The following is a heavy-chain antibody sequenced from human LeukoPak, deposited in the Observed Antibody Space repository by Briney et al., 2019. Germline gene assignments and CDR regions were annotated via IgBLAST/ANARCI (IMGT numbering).Heavy chain of an antibody. V-gene: IGHV4-39*07. Sequence: SETLSLTCTVSGGSISSSSYYWGRIRQPPGKGREWNGRIYYSGSTYYNPSLKSRVTISVETSKNQFSLKLSSVTAADTAVYYCARLDSSGYYWVTAFDIWGQGTMVTVSS. CDR2: IYYSGST. D-gene: IGHD3-22*01. CDR3: ARLDSSGYYWVTAFDI. J-gene: IGHJ3*02. CDR1: GGSISSSSYY.